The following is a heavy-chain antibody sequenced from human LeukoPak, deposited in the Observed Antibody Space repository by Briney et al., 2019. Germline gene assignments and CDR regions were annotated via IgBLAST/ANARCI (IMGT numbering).Heavy chain of an antibody. J-gene: IGHJ3*01. CDR1: GYRFSNQW. D-gene: IGHD3-10*01. CDR3: ARTGYHYGSGSHFAFDV. V-gene: IGHV5-51*01. Sequence: GESLKISCKASGYRFSNQWIGWVRQMPGKGLECMGIIYPADSDTRYSPSFEGQVSISVDKSITTAYLQWSSLKASDTAIYYCARTGYHYGSGSHFAFDVWGQGTVVSVSS. CDR2: IYPADSDT.